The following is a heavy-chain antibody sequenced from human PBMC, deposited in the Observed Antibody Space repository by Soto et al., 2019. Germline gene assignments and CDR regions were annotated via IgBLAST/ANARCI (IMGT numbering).Heavy chain of an antibody. Sequence: PGGSLRLSCTASGFTFGGYAMSWFRQAPGKGLEWVGFIRSKAYGGTTEYASSVKGRFTTSRDDSKSIAYLQMNSLKTEDTAVYYCTRYLCIRAVITYFYMLVWRQAIPVT. CDR1: GFTFGGYA. D-gene: IGHD3-10*01. V-gene: IGHV3-49*03. CDR2: IRSKAYGGTT. J-gene: IGHJ6*03. CDR3: TRYLCIRAVITYFYMLV.